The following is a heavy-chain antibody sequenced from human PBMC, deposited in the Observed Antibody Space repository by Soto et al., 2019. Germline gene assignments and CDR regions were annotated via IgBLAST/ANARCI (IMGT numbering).Heavy chain of an antibody. CDR1: GYTFTSYG. V-gene: IGHV1-18*01. CDR3: ASWRGAVGGVGNGFDP. D-gene: IGHD6-19*01. J-gene: IGHJ5*02. Sequence: ASVKVSCKASGYTFTSYGISWVRQAPGQGLEWMGWISAYNGNTNDAQKLQGRVTMTTGTSTSTAYVELRSMRADDTAVYSRASWRGAVGGVGNGFDPWGQGTLVTVSS. CDR2: ISAYNGNT.